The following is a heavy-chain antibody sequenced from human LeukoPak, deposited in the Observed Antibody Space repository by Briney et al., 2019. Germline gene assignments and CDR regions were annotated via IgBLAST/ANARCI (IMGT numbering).Heavy chain of an antibody. D-gene: IGHD3-22*01. V-gene: IGHV4-31*03. CDR1: GGSISSGGYY. J-gene: IGHJ4*02. Sequence: SQTLSLTCTVSGGSISSGGYYWSWIRQHPGKGLEWIGYIYYSGSTYYNPSLKSRVTISVDTSKNQFSLKLSSVTAADTAVYYCARDRPANYYDSGSPRPHYFDYWGQGTLVTVSS. CDR2: IYYSGST. CDR3: ARDRPANYYDSGSPRPHYFDY.